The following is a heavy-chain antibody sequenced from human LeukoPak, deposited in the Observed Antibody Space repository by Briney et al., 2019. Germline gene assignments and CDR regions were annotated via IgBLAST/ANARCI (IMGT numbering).Heavy chain of an antibody. J-gene: IGHJ4*02. V-gene: IGHV1-46*03. D-gene: IGHD3-22*01. CDR3: ARNPEVYDSSGYPRYFDY. Sequence: ASVKVSCKASGYTFTSYYMHWVRQAPGQGLEWMGIINPSGGSTSYAQKFQGRVTMTRDTSTSTVYMELGSLRSEDTAVYYCARNPEVYDSSGYPRYFDYWGQGTLVTVSS. CDR2: INPSGGST. CDR1: GYTFTSYY.